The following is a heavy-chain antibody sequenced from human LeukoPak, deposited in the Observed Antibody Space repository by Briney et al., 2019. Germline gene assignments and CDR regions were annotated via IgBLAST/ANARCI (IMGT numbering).Heavy chain of an antibody. CDR2: IYPGDPDT. V-gene: IGHV5-51*01. CDR3: ARHRPKVAGYAFDI. CDR1: GYSFTSYW. D-gene: IGHD6-19*01. Sequence: HGASLQISCKGSGYSFTSYWIGWVRPLPGKGLEWMGIIYPGDPDTRYSPSFQGQVTISADKSISTAYLQWSSLKASDTAMYYCARHRPKVAGYAFDIWGQGTMVTVSS. J-gene: IGHJ3*02.